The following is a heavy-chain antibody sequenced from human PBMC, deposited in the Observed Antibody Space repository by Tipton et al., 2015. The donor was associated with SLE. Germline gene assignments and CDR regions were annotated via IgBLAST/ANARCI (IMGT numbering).Heavy chain of an antibody. J-gene: IGHJ4*02. CDR3: ARVSVSGSLVYFDL. CDR1: GVSISTRRYY. D-gene: IGHD3-10*01. CDR2: LYAGGST. V-gene: IGHV4-39*02. Sequence: TLSLTCSVSGVSISTRRYYWGWIRQSPGQGLEWVGSLYAGGSTYFHPSLKSRASISADASKNHFSLKLSSVTAADTAVYYCARVSVSGSLVYFDLWGQGTLVTVSS.